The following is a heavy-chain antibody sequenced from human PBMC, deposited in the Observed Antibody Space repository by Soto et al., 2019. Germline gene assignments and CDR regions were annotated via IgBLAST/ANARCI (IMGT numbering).Heavy chain of an antibody. CDR2: ITTTSGTT. V-gene: IGHV3-48*02. J-gene: IGHJ4*01. CDR1: GFTFSNYN. CDR3: GRERPGMGLDY. D-gene: IGHD6-13*01. Sequence: GGSLRLSCGASGFTFSNYNMNWVRQAPGKGLEWVSFITTTSGTTHYADSVKGRFTISRDNAKSSLFLQMNRLRDEDTAVYYWGRERPGMGLDYWGQRTLVTVS.